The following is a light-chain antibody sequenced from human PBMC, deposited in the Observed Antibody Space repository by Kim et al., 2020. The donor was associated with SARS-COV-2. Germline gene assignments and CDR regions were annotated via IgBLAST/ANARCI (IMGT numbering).Light chain of an antibody. CDR2: SNN. CDR3: AAWDDSLNGWV. CDR1: SSNIGSNT. V-gene: IGLV1-44*01. Sequence: QSVLTQPPSASGTPGQRVTISCSGSSSNIGSNTVNWYQQLPGTAPKLLIYSNNQRPSGVPDRFSGSNSGTSASLAISGLQSEDAADYYCAAWDDSLNGWVFCGGTQLTVL. J-gene: IGLJ3*02.